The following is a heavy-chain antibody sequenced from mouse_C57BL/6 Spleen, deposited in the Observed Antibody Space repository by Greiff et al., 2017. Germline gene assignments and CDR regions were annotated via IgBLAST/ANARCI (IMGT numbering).Heavy chain of an antibody. CDR1: GYTFTSYW. CDR2: IYPGSGST. CDR3: AISSNSWFAY. V-gene: IGHV1-55*01. D-gene: IGHD2-5*01. Sequence: QVQLKQPGAELVKPGASVKMSCKASGYTFTSYWITWVKQRPGQGLEWIGDIYPGSGSTNYNEKFKSKATLTVDTSSRPAYMQRRSLTSEDSAVYYCAISSNSWFAYWGQGTLVTVSA. J-gene: IGHJ3*01.